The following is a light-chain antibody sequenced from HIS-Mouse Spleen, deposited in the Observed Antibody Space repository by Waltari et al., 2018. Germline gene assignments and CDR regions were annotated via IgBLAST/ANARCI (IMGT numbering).Light chain of an antibody. V-gene: IGLV2-23*01. CDR1: SRDVGMYNL. CDR3: CSYAGSSTWV. Sequence: QSALTQPASVSAPPGQSITISCTGTSRDVGMYNLVPWYQQHPGNAPKPMIYEGSKRPSGVSNRFSGSKSGNTASLTISGLQAEDEADYYCCSYAGSSTWVFGGGTKLTVL. CDR2: EGS. J-gene: IGLJ3*02.